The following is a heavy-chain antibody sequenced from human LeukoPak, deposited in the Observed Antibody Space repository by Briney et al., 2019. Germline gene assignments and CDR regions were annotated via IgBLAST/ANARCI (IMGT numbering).Heavy chain of an antibody. CDR2: INHSGST. V-gene: IGHV4-34*01. Sequence: SETLSLTCAVYGGSFSGYYWSWIRQPPGKGLEWIGEINHSGSTNYNPSLKSRVTISVDTSKNQFSLKLSSVTAADTAVYYCAREGEVVVLDYRGQGTLVTVSS. CDR3: AREGEVVVLDY. J-gene: IGHJ4*02. CDR1: GGSFSGYY. D-gene: IGHD3-22*01.